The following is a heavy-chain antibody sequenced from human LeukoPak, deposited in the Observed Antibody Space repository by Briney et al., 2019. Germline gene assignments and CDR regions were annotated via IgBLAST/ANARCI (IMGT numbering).Heavy chain of an antibody. CDR3: ARRSGSGSSYSFDY. J-gene: IGHJ4*02. V-gene: IGHV4-39*01. D-gene: IGHD3-10*01. CDR2: IYYSGST. Sequence: PSETLSLTCTVSGGSISSSRYYWGWIRQPPGKGLEWIGSIYYSGSTYYNPSLKSRVTISIDTSKNQFSLRLSSMTAADTAVYYCARRSGSGSSYSFDYWGQGTLVTVSS. CDR1: GGSISSSRYY.